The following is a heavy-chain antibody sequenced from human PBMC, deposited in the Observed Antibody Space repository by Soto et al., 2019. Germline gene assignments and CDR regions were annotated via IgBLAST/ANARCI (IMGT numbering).Heavy chain of an antibody. V-gene: IGHV4-39*02. CDR3: ARDKITGLFDY. D-gene: IGHD2-8*02. CDR1: GGSISSTSYY. J-gene: IGHJ4*02. CDR2: IFYSGNT. Sequence: SETLSLTCTVSGGSISSTSYYWGWIRQSPGKGLEWIGSIFYSGNTYYNPSLKSRVTISVDTSKNQFSLKLTSVTAADTAVYYCARDKITGLFDYWGQGTLVTVSS.